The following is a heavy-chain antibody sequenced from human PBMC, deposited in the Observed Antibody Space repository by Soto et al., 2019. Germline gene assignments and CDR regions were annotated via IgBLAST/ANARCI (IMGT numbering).Heavy chain of an antibody. CDR3: ARAAATRYYYDSSGYYYVYGMDV. Sequence: GESLKISCKGSGYSFTSYWISWVRQMPGKGLEWMGRIDPSDSYTNYSPSFQGHVTISADKSISTAYLQWSSLKASDTAMYYCARAAATRYYYDSSGYYYVYGMDVWGQGTTVTVSS. J-gene: IGHJ6*02. D-gene: IGHD3-22*01. CDR1: GYSFTSYW. CDR2: IDPSDSYT. V-gene: IGHV5-10-1*01.